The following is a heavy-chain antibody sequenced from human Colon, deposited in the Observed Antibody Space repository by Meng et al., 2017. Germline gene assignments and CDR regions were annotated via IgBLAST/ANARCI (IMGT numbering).Heavy chain of an antibody. J-gene: IGHJ5*02. CDR2: IYYSGST. CDR1: GGSISSGDYY. CDR3: ARDRKHYGERGWFDP. V-gene: IGHV4-30-4*01. Sequence: GRMQGAGPALGQPSPTLSLTCTVSGGSISSGDYYWSWIRQPPGKGLEWIGYIYYSGSTYSNASLKSRVTISIDRSKNQFSLKLSSVTAADTAVYYCARDRKHYGERGWFDPWGQGTLVTVSS. D-gene: IGHD4-17*01.